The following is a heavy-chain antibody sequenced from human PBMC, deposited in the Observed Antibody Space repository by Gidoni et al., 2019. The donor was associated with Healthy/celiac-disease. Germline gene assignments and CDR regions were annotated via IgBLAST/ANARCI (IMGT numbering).Heavy chain of an antibody. CDR3: ARDKLRATMVRGAD. Sequence: QVQLQESGPGLVKPSGTLSLTCAVSGGSISSSNWWSWVRQPPGKGLEWMGESYHSGSPNYNPSLKSRVTISVDKSKNQFSLKLSSVTAADTAVYYGARDKLRATMVRGADWGQGTLVTVSS. V-gene: IGHV4-4*02. J-gene: IGHJ4*02. D-gene: IGHD3-10*01. CDR2: SYHSGSP. CDR1: GGSISSSNW.